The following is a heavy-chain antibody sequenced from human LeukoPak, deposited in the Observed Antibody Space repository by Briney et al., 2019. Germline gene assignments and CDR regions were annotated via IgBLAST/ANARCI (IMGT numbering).Heavy chain of an antibody. CDR3: AREPSTLDY. V-gene: IGHV1-18*01. J-gene: IGHJ4*02. Sequence: ASVKVSCKASGYTFTSYGISWLRQAPGQGLGWMGWISVYNGNTNNAQKRQGKVTMTTDTSTSTAYMELRSLRADDTAVYYCAREPSTLDYWGQGTLVTVSS. D-gene: IGHD2-2*01. CDR1: GYTFTSYG. CDR2: ISVYNGNT.